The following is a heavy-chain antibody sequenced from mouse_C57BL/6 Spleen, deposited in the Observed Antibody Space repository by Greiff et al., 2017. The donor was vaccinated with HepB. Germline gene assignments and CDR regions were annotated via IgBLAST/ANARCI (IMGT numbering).Heavy chain of an antibody. CDR3: ARVGSHAMDY. J-gene: IGHJ4*01. CDR2: ISDGGSYT. CDR1: GFTFSSYA. Sequence: EVMLVESGGGLVKPGGSLKLSCAASGFTFSSYAMSWVRQTPEKRLEWVATISDGGSYTYYPDNVKGRFTISRDNAKNNLYLQMSHLKSEDTAMYYCARVGSHAMDYWGQGTSVTVSS. D-gene: IGHD4-1*01. V-gene: IGHV5-4*03.